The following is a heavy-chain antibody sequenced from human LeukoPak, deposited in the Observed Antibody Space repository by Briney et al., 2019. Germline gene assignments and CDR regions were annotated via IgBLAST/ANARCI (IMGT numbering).Heavy chain of an antibody. Sequence: SETLSLTCTVSGGSISSYYWSWLRQPPGKGLEWIGYIYYSGSTNYNPSLKSRVTISVDTSKNQFSLKLSSVTAADTAVYYCARDRPYSSGWYVGGFDYWGQGTLVTVSS. CDR1: GGSISSYY. CDR2: IYYSGST. CDR3: ARDRPYSSGWYVGGFDY. V-gene: IGHV4-59*01. D-gene: IGHD6-19*01. J-gene: IGHJ4*02.